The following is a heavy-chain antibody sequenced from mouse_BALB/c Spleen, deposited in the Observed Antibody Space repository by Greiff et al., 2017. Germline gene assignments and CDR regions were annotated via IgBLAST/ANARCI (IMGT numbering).Heavy chain of an antibody. D-gene: IGHD4-1*01. CDR2: INPSTGYT. CDR1: GYTFTSYW. J-gene: IGHJ2*01. Sequence: QVQLQQSGAELAKPGASVKMSCKASGYTFTSYWMHWVKQRPGQGLEWIGYINPSTGYTEYNQKFKDKATLTADKSSSTAYMQLSSLTSEDSAVYYCARRAGTVDYWGQGTTLTVSS. V-gene: IGHV1-7*01. CDR3: ARRAGTVDY.